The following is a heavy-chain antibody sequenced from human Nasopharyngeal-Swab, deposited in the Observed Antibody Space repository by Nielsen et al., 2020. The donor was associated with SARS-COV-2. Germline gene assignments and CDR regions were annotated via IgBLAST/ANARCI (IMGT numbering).Heavy chain of an antibody. D-gene: IGHD4-17*01. CDR2: IGGSGDNI. J-gene: IGHJ4*02. Sequence: GGSLRLSCAASGLTFSKFAVTWVRQAPGKGLEWVSSIGGSGDNIHYADSVKSRFTISRDNSKNTVFLQMNSLRAEDTAVYYCAKDPNGDYIGAFDFDFWGQGTLVTVSS. CDR3: AKDPNGDYIGAFDFDF. V-gene: IGHV3-23*01. CDR1: GLTFSKFA.